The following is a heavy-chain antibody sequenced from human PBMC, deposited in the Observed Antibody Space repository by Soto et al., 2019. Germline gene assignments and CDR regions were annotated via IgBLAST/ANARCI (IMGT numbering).Heavy chain of an antibody. CDR2: VYYSGST. J-gene: IGHJ4*02. D-gene: IGHD6-19*01. CDR3: ARDGTGSGWLFDS. CDR1: GGSISNYY. Sequence: SETLSLTCTVSGGSISNYYWTWVRQPPGKGLEWIGYVYYSGSTNYNPSLESRVTISIDASKNQFSLKMKSVTAADTAVYYCARDGTGSGWLFDSWGQGTLVTVSS. V-gene: IGHV4-59*01.